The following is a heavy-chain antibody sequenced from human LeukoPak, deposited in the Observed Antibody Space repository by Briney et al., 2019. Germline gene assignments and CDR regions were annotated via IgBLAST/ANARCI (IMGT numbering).Heavy chain of an antibody. Sequence: GGSLRLSCVVSGFGFSDSYMTWIRQTPGKGLEWLAYISGSGSDMYYADSVKGRFTISRDNAKNSLYLQMNSLRAEDTAVYYYAELGITMIGGVWGKGTTVTISS. V-gene: IGHV3-11*04. CDR3: AELGITMIGGV. J-gene: IGHJ6*04. D-gene: IGHD3-10*02. CDR2: ISGSGSDM. CDR1: GFGFSDSY.